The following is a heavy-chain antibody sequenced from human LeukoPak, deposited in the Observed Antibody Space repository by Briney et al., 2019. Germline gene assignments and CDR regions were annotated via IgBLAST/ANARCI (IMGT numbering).Heavy chain of an antibody. CDR2: ISGSGGST. CDR3: ASLYSSSWYYYYGMDV. D-gene: IGHD6-13*01. V-gene: IGHV3-23*01. Sequence: QSGGSLRLSCAASGFTFSSYAMSWVRQAPGKGLEWVSAISGSGGSTYYADSVKGRFTISRDNSKNTLHLQMNSLRAEDTAVYYCASLYSSSWYYYYGMDVWGKGTTVTVSS. CDR1: GFTFSSYA. J-gene: IGHJ6*04.